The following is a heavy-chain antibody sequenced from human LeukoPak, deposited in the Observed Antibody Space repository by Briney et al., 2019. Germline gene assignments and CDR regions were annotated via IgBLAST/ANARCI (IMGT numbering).Heavy chain of an antibody. V-gene: IGHV3-7*01. J-gene: IGHJ4*02. CDR3: LASTRSHRFDY. Sequence: GGSLRLSCAASGFTFSSYWMCWVRQAPGKGLEWVAIITQDGSDKYYVDSVEGRFIISRDNAKNSLYLQMNSLRAEDTAVYYCLASTRSHRFDYWGQGTLVTVSS. D-gene: IGHD2-15*01. CDR2: ITQDGSDK. CDR1: GFTFSSYW.